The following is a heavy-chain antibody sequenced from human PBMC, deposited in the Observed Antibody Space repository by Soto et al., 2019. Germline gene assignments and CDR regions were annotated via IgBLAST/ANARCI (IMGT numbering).Heavy chain of an antibody. CDR2: IYYSGST. J-gene: IGHJ4*02. D-gene: IGHD3-10*01. CDR1: GGSISSYY. V-gene: IGHV4-59*01. Sequence: SETLSLTCTVSGGSISSYYWSWIRQPPGKGLEWIGYIYYSGSTNYNPSLKSRVTISVDTSKNQFSLKLSSVTAADTAVYYCARVRTITMVRGVIIYCFDYWGQGTLVTVSS. CDR3: ARVRTITMVRGVIIYCFDY.